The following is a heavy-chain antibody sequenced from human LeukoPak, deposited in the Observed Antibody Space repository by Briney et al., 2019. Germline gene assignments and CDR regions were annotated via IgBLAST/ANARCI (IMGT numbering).Heavy chain of an antibody. CDR2: VYYTGAS. Sequence: SETLSLTCTVSGGSISSSSYYWGWIRQPPGKGLEWIGSVYYTGASYYNPSLKSRVTISIDTSKKHFSLKLTSVTAADAAVYYCARGAPPQNWGQGTLVTVSS. CDR1: GGSISSSSYY. J-gene: IGHJ4*02. V-gene: IGHV4-39*07. CDR3: ARGAPPQN.